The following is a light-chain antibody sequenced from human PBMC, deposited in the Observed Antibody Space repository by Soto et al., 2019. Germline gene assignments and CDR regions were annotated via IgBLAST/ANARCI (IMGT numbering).Light chain of an antibody. Sequence: DVVMIQTPLPSPVTLGQPASISCRSSHQRPGQPPRLLIYKVSNRFSGVPDRFSGSGAGTDFTLKISRVEAEDVGVYYCMQVTQFPRTFGQGTKVEI. CDR3: MQVTQFPRT. J-gene: IGKJ1*01. V-gene: IGKV2-24*01. CDR1: H. CDR2: KVS.